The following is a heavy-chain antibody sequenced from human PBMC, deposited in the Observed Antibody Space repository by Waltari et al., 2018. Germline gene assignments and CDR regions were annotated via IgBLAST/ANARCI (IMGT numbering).Heavy chain of an antibody. CDR3: ARVGATVHYYYYYGMDV. D-gene: IGHD1-26*01. V-gene: IGHV1-18*01. CDR1: GYTFTSYG. J-gene: IGHJ6*02. Sequence: QVQLVQSGAEVKKPGASVKVSCKASGYTFTSYGISWVRKAPGQGLEWMGWISAYNGNTNYAQKFQGRVTITTDESTSTAYMELSSLRSEDTAVYYCARVGATVHYYYYYGMDVWGQGTTVTVSS. CDR2: ISAYNGNT.